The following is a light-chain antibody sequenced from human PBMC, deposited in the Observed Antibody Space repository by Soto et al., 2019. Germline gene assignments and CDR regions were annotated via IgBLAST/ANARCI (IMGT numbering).Light chain of an antibody. CDR1: QSVSSY. CDR3: QQRSNWPPIT. V-gene: IGKV3-11*01. Sequence: DIXLTQSPANLXLSPGEGATLXCRASQSVSSYLAWYQQKPGQAPRPLNXDGSNRANGTPDRFSGSGSGTDFTLTISSLEPEDFAVYYCQQRSNWPPITFGQGTRL. J-gene: IGKJ5*01. CDR2: DGS.